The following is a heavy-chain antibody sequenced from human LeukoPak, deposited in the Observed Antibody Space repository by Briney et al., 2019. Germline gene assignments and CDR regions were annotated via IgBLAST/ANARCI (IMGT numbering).Heavy chain of an antibody. D-gene: IGHD4-17*01. CDR2: IYRSGST. V-gene: IGHV4-38-2*02. J-gene: IGHJ3*02. Sequence: PSETLSLTCTVSGYSISSGYYWGWIRQPPGKGLEWIGSIYRSGSTYYNPSLKSRVTISVDTSKNQFSLKLSSVTAADTAVYYCASSDYDDDAFDIWGQGTMVTVSS. CDR1: GYSISSGYY. CDR3: ASSDYDDDAFDI.